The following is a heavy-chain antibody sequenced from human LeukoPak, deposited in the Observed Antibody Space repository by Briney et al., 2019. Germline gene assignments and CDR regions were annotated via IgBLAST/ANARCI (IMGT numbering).Heavy chain of an antibody. CDR1: GFTFRTYA. CDR3: AKTSRVNSAYDSPFDY. Sequence: GGSLRLSCAASGFTFRTYAMSWVRQAPGKGLEWVSAVRGSGSDAYYADSVKGRFTISRDNSKNTLYLQMNSLRAEDTAIYYCAKTSRVNSAYDSPFDYWGQGTLVTVSS. V-gene: IGHV3-23*01. J-gene: IGHJ4*02. CDR2: VRGSGSDA. D-gene: IGHD5-12*01.